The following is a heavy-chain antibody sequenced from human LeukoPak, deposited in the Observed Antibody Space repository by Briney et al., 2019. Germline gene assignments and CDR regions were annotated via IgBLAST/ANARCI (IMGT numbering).Heavy chain of an antibody. CDR2: IKSKTDGGTT. CDR3: TTDRWFGELLYPDYYYYYMDV. D-gene: IGHD3-10*01. CDR1: GFTFSNGW. V-gene: IGHV3-15*01. Sequence: GGSLRLSCAASGFTFSNGWMSWVRQAPGKGLEWVGRIKSKTDGGTTDYAAPVKGRFTISRDDSKNTLYLQVNSLKTEDTAVYYCTTDRWFGELLYPDYYYYYMDVWGKGTTVTVSS. J-gene: IGHJ6*03.